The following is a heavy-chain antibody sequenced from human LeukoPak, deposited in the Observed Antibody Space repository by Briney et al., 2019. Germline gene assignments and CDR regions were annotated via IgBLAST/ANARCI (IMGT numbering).Heavy chain of an antibody. J-gene: IGHJ3*02. D-gene: IGHD5-18*01. CDR2: IIPMFGTP. CDR3: ARDGDTAMVSFYDI. V-gene: IGHV1-69*13. CDR1: GVIFSCYA. Sequence: SVKVSCKASGVIFSCYAITWVRQAPGQGLEWMGGIIPMFGTPNYAQKFQGRVTITADESTNTAYMELSSLTYEDTAMYYCARDGDTAMVSFYDIWGQGTKVTVSS.